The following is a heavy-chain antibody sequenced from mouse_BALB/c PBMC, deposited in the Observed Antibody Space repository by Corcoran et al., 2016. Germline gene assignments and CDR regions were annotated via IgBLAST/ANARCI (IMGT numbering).Heavy chain of an antibody. D-gene: IGHD3-1*01. Sequence: EVQLQQSGAELVQPGASVKLSCTASGFNIEDTYMHWVKQRPEQSLEWIGRIDPANGNPNYDPKFQGQATITADTSSTTAYLQRSSLTSEDTAVYYCARQLGLRNWFAYWGQGTLVTVSA. J-gene: IGHJ3*01. CDR2: IDPANGNP. CDR3: ARQLGLRNWFAY. CDR1: GFNIEDTY. V-gene: IGHV14-3*02.